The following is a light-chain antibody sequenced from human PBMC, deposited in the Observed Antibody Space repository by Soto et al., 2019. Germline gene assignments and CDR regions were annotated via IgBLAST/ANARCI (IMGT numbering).Light chain of an antibody. J-gene: IGKJ5*01. CDR2: DAS. CDR1: QDISNY. Sequence: DLQMTQSPSYLSASVAARVTITCQASQDISNYLNWYQQKPGKAPKLLIYDASNLETGVPSRFSGSGSGTDFTFTISSLQPEDIATYYCQQYDNLPITFGQGTRLEIK. V-gene: IGKV1-33*01. CDR3: QQYDNLPIT.